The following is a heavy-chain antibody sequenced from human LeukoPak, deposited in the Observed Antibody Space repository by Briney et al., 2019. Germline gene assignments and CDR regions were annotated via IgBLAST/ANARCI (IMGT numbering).Heavy chain of an antibody. CDR3: ARDKPSAYVQGYFDY. D-gene: IGHD3-10*02. CDR2: ISSSSSYI. J-gene: IGHJ4*02. V-gene: IGHV3-21*01. Sequence: GGSLRLSCAASGFTFSSYSMNWGRQAPGKGLEWVSSISSSSSYIYYADSVKGRFTISRDNAKNSLYLQMNSLRAEDTAVYYCARDKPSAYVQGYFDYWGQGTLVTVSS. CDR1: GFTFSSYS.